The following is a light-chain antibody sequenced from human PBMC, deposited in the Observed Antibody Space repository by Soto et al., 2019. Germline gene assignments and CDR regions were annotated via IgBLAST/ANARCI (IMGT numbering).Light chain of an antibody. CDR2: GAF. CDR1: KRVSRNS. V-gene: IGKV3-20*01. J-gene: IGKJ1*01. Sequence: DIVLTQSPGALSLSPGERATLSGRAIKRVSRNSLAWYQQKVGQAPRLLIYGAFSRATGIPDRFSGGGSGTDFTLTINRLEPEDFAVYYCQQYLISPWTFGQGTKVEIK. CDR3: QQYLISPWT.